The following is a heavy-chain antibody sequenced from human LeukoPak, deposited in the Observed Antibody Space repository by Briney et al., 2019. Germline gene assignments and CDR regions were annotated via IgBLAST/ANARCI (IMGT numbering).Heavy chain of an antibody. V-gene: IGHV3-11*04. J-gene: IGHJ4*02. CDR1: GFTFSDYY. CDR3: AKTQKYYDLWSGMN. D-gene: IGHD3-3*01. CDR2: ISSSGSAD. Sequence: GGSLRLSCAATGFTFSDYYMSWLRQAPGKGLEWISYISSSGSADYYADSVQGRFTVSRDNAKSSLYLQMNSLRAEDTAVYYCAKTQKYYDLWSGMNWGQGTLVTVSS.